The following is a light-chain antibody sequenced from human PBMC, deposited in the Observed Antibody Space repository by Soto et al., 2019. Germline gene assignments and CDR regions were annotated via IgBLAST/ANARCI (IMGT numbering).Light chain of an antibody. Sequence: DIQMTQSPSSLSASVGDRVTITCQASRDIQTYLNWYQHKPGKAPKLLIYDTFHLDTGVPSRFSGGGSGTDFTFTIISLQPEEVATYYCQQFDSLCRFGGGKKVAI. J-gene: IGKJ4*01. V-gene: IGKV1-33*01. CDR2: DTF. CDR3: QQFDSLCR. CDR1: RDIQTY.